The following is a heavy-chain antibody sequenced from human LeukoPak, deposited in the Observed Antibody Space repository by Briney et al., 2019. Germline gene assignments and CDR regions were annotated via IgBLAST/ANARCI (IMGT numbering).Heavy chain of an antibody. CDR1: GFTFSSYA. V-gene: IGHV3-23*01. J-gene: IGHJ4*02. CDR2: IGGDAVST. D-gene: IGHD3-3*01. Sequence: SGGSLRLSWAASGFTFSSYAMSWVRQAPGKGLEWVSAIGGDAVSTYYADSVKGRFSISRDNSKNTLYLQMNSLRADDTAVYYCAKDLWKADYWGQGTLVTVSS. CDR3: AKDLWKADY.